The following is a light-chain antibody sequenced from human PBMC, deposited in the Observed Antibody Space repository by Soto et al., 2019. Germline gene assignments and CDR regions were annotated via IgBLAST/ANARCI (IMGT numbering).Light chain of an antibody. Sequence: DIQMTQSPSTLSASVGARVTTTCRAGRIISSWLPWYHRNPGKAPKLLIYDASSLESGVPSRFSGSGSGTEFTLTISSLQPDDFATYYCQQYNSYPWTFGQGTKVEIK. J-gene: IGKJ1*01. CDR1: RIISSW. V-gene: IGKV1-5*01. CDR2: DAS. CDR3: QQYNSYPWT.